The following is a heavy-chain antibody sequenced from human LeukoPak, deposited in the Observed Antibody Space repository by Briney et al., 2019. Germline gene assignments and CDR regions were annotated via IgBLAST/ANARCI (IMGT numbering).Heavy chain of an antibody. D-gene: IGHD3-22*01. V-gene: IGHV4-34*01. J-gene: IGHJ4*02. CDR1: GGSFSGNY. Sequence: SETLSLTCAVYGGSFSGNYWSWIRQPPGKGLEWIGEINRSGGTNYNPSLKSRVTISVDTSKNQFSLKLRSVTAADTAVYYCARAYYDSSGYRYFDYWGQGTLVTVSS. CDR3: ARAYYDSSGYRYFDY. CDR2: INRSGGT.